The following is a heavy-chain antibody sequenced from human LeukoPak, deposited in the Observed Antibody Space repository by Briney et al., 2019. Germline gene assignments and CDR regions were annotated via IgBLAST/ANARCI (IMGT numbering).Heavy chain of an antibody. V-gene: IGHV1-2*02. CDR2: INPNSGGT. CDR3: ARVRVGGTANWFDP. CDR1: GYTFTGYY. D-gene: IGHD1-26*01. J-gene: IGHJ5*02. Sequence: ASAKVSCKASGYTFTGYYMHWVRQAPGQGLEWMGWINPNSGGTNYAQKFQGRVTMTRDTSISTAYMELSRLRSDDTAVYYCARVRVGGTANWFDPWGQGTLVTVSS.